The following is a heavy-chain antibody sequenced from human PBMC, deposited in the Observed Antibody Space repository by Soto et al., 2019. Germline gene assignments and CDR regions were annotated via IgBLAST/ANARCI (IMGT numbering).Heavy chain of an antibody. V-gene: IGHV4-30-4*01. CDR1: GGSISSGDYY. CDR3: ARVGYGGNSVRWFDP. D-gene: IGHD4-17*01. CDR2: IYYSGST. Sequence: SSETLSVTCTVSGGSISSGDYYWSWIRQPPGKGLEWIGYIYYSGSTYYNPSLKSRVTISVDTSKNQFSLKLSSVTAADTAVYYCARVGYGGNSVRWFDPWGQGTLVTVSS. J-gene: IGHJ5*02.